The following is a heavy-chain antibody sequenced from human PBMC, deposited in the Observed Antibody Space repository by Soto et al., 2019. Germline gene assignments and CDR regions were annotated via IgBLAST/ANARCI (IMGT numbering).Heavy chain of an antibody. D-gene: IGHD2-21*02. Sequence: QVQLQESGPGLVKPSQTLSLTCTVSGGSISSGGYYWSWIRQHPGKVLEWIGYIYYSGSTYYNPSLKSRVTISVDTSKNQFSLKLSSVTAADTAVYYCASSVVVTEVWFDPWGQGTLVTVSS. CDR2: IYYSGST. CDR3: ASSVVVTEVWFDP. J-gene: IGHJ5*02. CDR1: GGSISSGGYY. V-gene: IGHV4-31*03.